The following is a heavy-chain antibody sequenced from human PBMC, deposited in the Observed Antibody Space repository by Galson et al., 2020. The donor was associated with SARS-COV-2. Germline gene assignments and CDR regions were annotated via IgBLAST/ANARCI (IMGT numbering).Heavy chain of an antibody. J-gene: IGHJ6*03. CDR2: MNPNSGNT. V-gene: IGHV1-8*01. CDR1: GYTFTSYD. Sequence: ASVKVSCKASGYTFTSYDINWVRQATGQGLEWMGWMNPNSGNTGYAQKFQGRVTMTRNTSISTAYMELSSLRSEDTAVYYCARWGHPATYYYYYMDVWGKGTTVTVSS. D-gene: IGHD3-16*01. CDR3: ARWGHPATYYYYYMDV.